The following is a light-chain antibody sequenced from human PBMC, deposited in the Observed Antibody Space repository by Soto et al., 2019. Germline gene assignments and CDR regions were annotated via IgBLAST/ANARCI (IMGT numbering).Light chain of an antibody. CDR2: EGS. CDR3: CSYAGSSTWV. Sequence: QSALTQPASVSGSPGQSITISCTGTSSDVGSYNLVSWYQQHPGKAPKLMIYEGSKRPSGVSNRFSGSKSGNTASLTISGLQAEDEADYYCCSYAGSSTWVFGTETKVPVL. J-gene: IGLJ1*01. CDR1: SSDVGSYNL. V-gene: IGLV2-23*01.